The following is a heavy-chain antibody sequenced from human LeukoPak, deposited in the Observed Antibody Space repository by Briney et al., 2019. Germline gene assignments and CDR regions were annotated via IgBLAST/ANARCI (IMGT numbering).Heavy chain of an antibody. J-gene: IGHJ4*02. Sequence: SETLSLTCTVSGYSITTYYWSWIRQPPGKGLEWIGYTFYSGNTDYNPSLKSRVTISVDTSKNQFSLRLDSVTAADTAVYYCARVFRRDGYFDHWGQGTLVTVSS. CDR1: GYSITTYY. D-gene: IGHD5-24*01. CDR3: ARVFRRDGYFDH. V-gene: IGHV4-59*01. CDR2: TFYSGNT.